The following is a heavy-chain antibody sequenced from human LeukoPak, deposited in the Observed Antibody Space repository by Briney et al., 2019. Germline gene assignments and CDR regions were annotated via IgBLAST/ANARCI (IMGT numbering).Heavy chain of an antibody. J-gene: IGHJ4*02. CDR2: IYYSGST. CDR3: ARDLRTVDYGDPRDYFDY. Sequence: SQTLSLTCTVSGGSISSGDYYWRWIRQPPGKGLEWIGYIYYSGSTYYNPSLKSRVTISVDTSKNQFSLKLSSVTAADTAVYYCARDLRTVDYGDPRDYFDYWGQGTLVTVSS. D-gene: IGHD4-17*01. V-gene: IGHV4-30-4*01. CDR1: GGSISSGDYY.